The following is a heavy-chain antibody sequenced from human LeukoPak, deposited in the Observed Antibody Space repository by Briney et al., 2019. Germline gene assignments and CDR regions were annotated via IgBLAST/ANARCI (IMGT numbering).Heavy chain of an antibody. J-gene: IGHJ4*02. CDR2: INPNRGST. CDR3: ATGGHVRVYDSSAYYGHY. CDR1: GYTFTGYY. V-gene: IGHV1-46*01. Sequence: ASVKVSCKASGYTFTGYYMYWVRQAPGQGLEWMGIINPNRGSTSYAQKFQGRVTMTRDMSTSTVYMELSSLGSEDTAVYYCATGGHVRVYDSSAYYGHYWGQGTLVAVSS. D-gene: IGHD3-22*01.